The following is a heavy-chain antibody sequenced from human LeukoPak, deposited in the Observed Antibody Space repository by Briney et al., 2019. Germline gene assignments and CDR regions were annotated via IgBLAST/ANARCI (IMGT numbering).Heavy chain of an antibody. V-gene: IGHV3-30*02. CDR1: GFPFGSHV. D-gene: IGHD2-2*01. J-gene: IGHJ4*02. CDR3: VRGGRGVVPTGAHFDY. CDR2: IRYDGSNQ. Sequence: GGSLRLSCAAAGFPFGSHVMHWVRQAPGKGLEWVAFIRYDGSNQYYGESVKGRFTISRDNSKNTVFLQMNSLRGDDTAVYFCVRGGRGVVPTGAHFDYWGQGTLVTVSS.